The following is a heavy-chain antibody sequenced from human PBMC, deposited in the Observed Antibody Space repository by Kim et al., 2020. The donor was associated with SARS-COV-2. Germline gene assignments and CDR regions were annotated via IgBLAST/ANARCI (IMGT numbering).Heavy chain of an antibody. CDR1: GGSISSSSYY. CDR2: IYYSGST. V-gene: IGHV4-39*01. J-gene: IGHJ3*02. CDR3: ARINRAGNAFDI. Sequence: SETLSLTCTVSGGSISSSSYYWGWIRQPPGKVLEWIGSIYYSGSTYYNPSLKSRVTISVDTSKNQFSLKLSSVTAADTAVYYCARINRAGNAFDIWGQGTMVTVSS. D-gene: IGHD6-19*01.